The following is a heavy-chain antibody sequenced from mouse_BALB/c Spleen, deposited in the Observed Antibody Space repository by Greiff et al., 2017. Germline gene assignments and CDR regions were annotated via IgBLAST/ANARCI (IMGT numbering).Heavy chain of an antibody. D-gene: IGHD2-3*01. CDR2: ISSGGSYT. V-gene: IGHV5-6-4*01. J-gene: IGHJ4*01. CDR3: TRDRRGDGYAMDY. Sequence: EVMLVESGGGLVKPGGSLKLSCAASGFTFSSYTMSWVRQTPEKRLEWVATISSGGSYTYYPDSVKGRFTISRDNAKNTLYLQMSSLKSEDTAMYYCTRDRRGDGYAMDYWGQGTSVTVSS. CDR1: GFTFSSYT.